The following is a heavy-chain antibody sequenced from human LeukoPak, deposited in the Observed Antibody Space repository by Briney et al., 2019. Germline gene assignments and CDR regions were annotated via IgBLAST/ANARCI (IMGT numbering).Heavy chain of an antibody. Sequence: SETLSLTCAVYGGSFSGYYRSWIRQPPGKGLEWIGEINHSGSTNDNPSLKSRVTISVDTSKNQFSLKLSSVTAADTAVYYCARGRYYCSSTSCYGPYFDYWGQGTLVTVSS. J-gene: IGHJ4*02. D-gene: IGHD2-2*01. V-gene: IGHV4-34*01. CDR3: ARGRYYCSSTSCYGPYFDY. CDR1: GGSFSGYY. CDR2: INHSGST.